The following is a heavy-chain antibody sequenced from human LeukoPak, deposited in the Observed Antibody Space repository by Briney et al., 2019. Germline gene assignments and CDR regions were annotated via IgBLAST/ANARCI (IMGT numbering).Heavy chain of an antibody. J-gene: IGHJ4*02. Sequence: GGSLRLSCAASGFTFSTYNMHWVRQAPGKGLEWVALVVSDESNKYHADSVKGRFTISRDNSKNALFLQMNSLRDEDRAVYYWSKDSGYSYGHGLDYWGQGTLVTVSS. V-gene: IGHV3-30*02. CDR3: SKDSGYSYGHGLDY. CDR2: VVSDESNK. CDR1: GFTFSTYN. D-gene: IGHD5-18*01.